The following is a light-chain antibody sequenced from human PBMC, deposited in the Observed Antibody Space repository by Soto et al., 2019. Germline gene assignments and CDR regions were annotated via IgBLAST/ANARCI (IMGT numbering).Light chain of an antibody. CDR1: QSVNSR. V-gene: IGKV3-20*01. Sequence: EIVLTQSPGTLSLSPGERATLSCRAGQSVNSRLAWYQHQPGQAPRLLISGASSRATGIPDRFSGSGSATDFTLTISRLEPEDFALYYCQHYGRSPITFGQGTRLEIK. J-gene: IGKJ5*01. CDR3: QHYGRSPIT. CDR2: GAS.